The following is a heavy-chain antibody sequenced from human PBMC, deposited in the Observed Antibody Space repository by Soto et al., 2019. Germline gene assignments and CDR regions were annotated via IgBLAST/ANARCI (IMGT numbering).Heavy chain of an antibody. Sequence: PWVSLRLSWAASGFTFSSYSMNWVRQAPGKGLEWVSSISSSSSYIYYADSVKGRFTISRDNAKNSLYLQMNSLRAEDTTVYYCARDHRACDIVVVVAANRYYRTDVWGQGPTVTVSS. CDR3: ARDHRACDIVVVVAANRYYRTDV. CDR1: GFTFSSYS. D-gene: IGHD2-15*01. CDR2: ISSSSSYI. J-gene: IGHJ6*02. V-gene: IGHV3-21*01.